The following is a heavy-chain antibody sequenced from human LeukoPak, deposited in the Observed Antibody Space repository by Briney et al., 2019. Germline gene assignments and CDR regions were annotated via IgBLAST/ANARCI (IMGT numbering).Heavy chain of an antibody. J-gene: IGHJ5*02. Sequence: ETLSLTCTVSGGSISSYYWSWVRQAPGKGLEWVSAINDDTPYYTDSVKGRFTVSRDNSRDTLYLHLNSLRAEDTAIYYCAKEYDLWHEQGNWFDTWGQGVLVTVSS. V-gene: IGHV3-53*01. D-gene: IGHD3-3*01. CDR2: INDDTP. CDR1: GGSISSYY. CDR3: AKEYDLWHEQGNWFDT.